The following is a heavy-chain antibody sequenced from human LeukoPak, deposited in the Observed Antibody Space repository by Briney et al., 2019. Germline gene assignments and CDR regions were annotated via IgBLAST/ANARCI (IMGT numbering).Heavy chain of an antibody. J-gene: IGHJ2*01. CDR1: GYTFTSYG. CDR2: ISAYNGNT. V-gene: IGHV1-18*01. D-gene: IGHD1-26*01. CDR3: ARVWELLRVNWYFDL. Sequence: SVKVSCKASGYTFTSYGISWVRQAPGQGLEWMGWISAYNGNTNYAQKLQGRVTMTTDTSTSTAYMELRSLRSDDTAVYYCARVWELLRVNWYFDLWGRGTLVTVSS.